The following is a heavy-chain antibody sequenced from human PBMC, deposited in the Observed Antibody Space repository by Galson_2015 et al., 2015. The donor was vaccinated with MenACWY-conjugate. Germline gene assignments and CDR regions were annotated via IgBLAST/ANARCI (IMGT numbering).Heavy chain of an antibody. D-gene: IGHD6-19*01. CDR2: INPSGGST. CDR3: ARGTTTKYSSGWLNWFDP. J-gene: IGHJ5*02. V-gene: IGHV1-46*01. CDR1: GYTFTSYY. Sequence: SVKVSCKASGYTFTSYYMHWVRQAPGQGLEWMGIINPSGGSTSYAQKFQGRVTMTRDTSTSTVYMELSSLRSEDTAVYYCARGTTTKYSSGWLNWFDPWGQGTLVTVSS.